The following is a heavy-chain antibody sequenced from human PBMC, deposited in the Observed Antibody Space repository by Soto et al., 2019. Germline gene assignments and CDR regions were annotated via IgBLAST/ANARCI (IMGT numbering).Heavy chain of an antibody. Sequence: SVKVSCKASGFTFTSSAVQWVRQARGQRLEWIGWIIVGSSNTNYAQKFQERVTITRDMSTSTAYMELSSLRSEDTAVYYCAAYSSGWTGFDYWGQGTLVTVSS. V-gene: IGHV1-58*01. D-gene: IGHD6-19*01. J-gene: IGHJ4*02. CDR1: GFTFTSSA. CDR3: AAYSSGWTGFDY. CDR2: IIVGSSNT.